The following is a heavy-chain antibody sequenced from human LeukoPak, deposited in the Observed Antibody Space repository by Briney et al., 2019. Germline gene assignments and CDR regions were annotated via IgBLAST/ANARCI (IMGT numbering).Heavy chain of an antibody. V-gene: IGHV3-21*01. Sequence: GGSLRLSCAASGFTFNNYKMNWVRQAPGKGLEWVSSITSTSNDKYYADSVKGRFTVSRDNAKNSLYLQMNSLRAEDTAVYYCASMGPSFDYWGQGTLVTVSS. CDR2: ITSTSNDK. CDR1: GFTFNNYK. J-gene: IGHJ4*02. CDR3: ASMGPSFDY. D-gene: IGHD1-26*01.